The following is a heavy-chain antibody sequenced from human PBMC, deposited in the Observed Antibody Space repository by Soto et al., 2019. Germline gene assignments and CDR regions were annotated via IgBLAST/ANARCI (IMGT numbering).Heavy chain of an antibody. Sequence: SVKVSCKASGGTFSSYAISWVRQAPGQGLEWMGGIIPIFGTANYAQKFQGRVTITADESTSTAYMELSSLRSEDTAVYYCARGGASRGDAFDIWGQGTMVTVSS. CDR1: GGTFSSYA. V-gene: IGHV1-69*13. J-gene: IGHJ3*02. CDR3: ARGGASRGDAFDI. D-gene: IGHD1-26*01. CDR2: IIPIFGTA.